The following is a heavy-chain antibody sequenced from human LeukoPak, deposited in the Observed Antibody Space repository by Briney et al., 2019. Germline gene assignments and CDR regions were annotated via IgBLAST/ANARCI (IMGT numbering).Heavy chain of an antibody. J-gene: IGHJ4*02. V-gene: IGHV3-23*01. CDR3: AKATYYYDSYGYNGVFDY. Sequence: GGSLRLSSAASGFTITSYAMSWVRQAPGKGLEWVSAVSGSADNTYYADSVRGRFTISRDNSQNTLYLQMNSLRAEDAAVYYCAKATYYYDSYGYNGVFDYWGQGTLVTLSS. CDR2: VSGSADNT. D-gene: IGHD3-22*01. CDR1: GFTITSYA.